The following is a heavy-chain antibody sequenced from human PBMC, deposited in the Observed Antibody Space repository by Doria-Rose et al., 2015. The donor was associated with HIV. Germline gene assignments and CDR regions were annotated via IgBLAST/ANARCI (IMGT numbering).Heavy chain of an antibody. V-gene: IGHV2-26*01. J-gene: IGHJ4*02. CDR3: ARIKSSRWYHKYYFDF. CDR2: TLSDDER. Sequence: QVTLKETGPVLVRPTETLTLTCTASGVSLSSPGMGVSWIRQTPGQALEWLVSTLSDDERSYKTSMKSRLTISRGTSKSQVVLTMTDMDPVDTATYYCARIKSSRWYHKYYFDFWGQGTLVIVS. D-gene: IGHD6-13*01. CDR1: GVSLSSPGMG.